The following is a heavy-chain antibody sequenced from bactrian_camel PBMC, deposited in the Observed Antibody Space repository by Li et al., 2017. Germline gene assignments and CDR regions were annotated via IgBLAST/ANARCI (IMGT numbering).Heavy chain of an antibody. CDR1: NSLPNNYC. J-gene: IGHJ6*01. D-gene: IGHD5*01. V-gene: IGHV3S6*01. CDR2: IDADGNT. CDR3: AADMGHMGWASPCHFGY. Sequence: HVQLVESGGGSVQTGGSLRLSCLASNSLPNNYCMGWFRQAPGKEREGVASIDADGNTDYVESVKGRFTVSQDSAKNILYLQMHSLKPEDTATYYCAADMGHMGWASPCHFGYWGQGTQVTVS.